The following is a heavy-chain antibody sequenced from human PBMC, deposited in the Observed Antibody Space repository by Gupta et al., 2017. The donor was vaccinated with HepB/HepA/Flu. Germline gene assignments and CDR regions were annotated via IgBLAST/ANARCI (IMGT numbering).Heavy chain of an antibody. CDR3: ARGVVNGYCSSTSCYKSYYYYYYMDV. CDR1: GGSFSGYY. Sequence: QVQLQQWGAGLLKPSETLSLTCAVYGGSFSGYYWSWIRQPPGKGLEWIGEINHSGSTNYNPSLKSRVTISVDTPKNQFSLKLSSVTAADTAVYYCARGVVNGYCSSTSCYKSYYYYYYMDVWGKGTTVTVSS. D-gene: IGHD2-2*02. J-gene: IGHJ6*03. CDR2: INHSGST. V-gene: IGHV4-34*01.